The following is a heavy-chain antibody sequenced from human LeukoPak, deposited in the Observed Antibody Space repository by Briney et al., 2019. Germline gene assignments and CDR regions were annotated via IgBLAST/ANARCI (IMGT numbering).Heavy chain of an antibody. Sequence: PGGSLRLSCAASGFTFSRYAMNWVRQAPGKGLEWVSAISGSGGSTYYADSVKGRFTISRDNSKSTLYLQMNSLRAEDSAVYYCAKARFYGSGSYTFDSWGQGTLVTVSS. J-gene: IGHJ4*02. V-gene: IGHV3-23*01. CDR3: AKARFYGSGSYTFDS. CDR1: GFTFSRYA. CDR2: ISGSGGST. D-gene: IGHD3-10*01.